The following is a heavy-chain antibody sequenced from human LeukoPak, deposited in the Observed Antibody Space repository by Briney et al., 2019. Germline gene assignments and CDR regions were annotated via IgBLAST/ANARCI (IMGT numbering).Heavy chain of an antibody. CDR1: GGSISSGGYY. V-gene: IGHV4-61*08. Sequence: SETLSLTCTVSGGSISSGGYYWSWIRQPPGKGLEWIGYIYYSGSTNYNPSLKSRVTISVDTSKNQFSLKLSSVTAADTAVYYCARDSGELGFDPWGQGTLVTVSS. D-gene: IGHD2-15*01. CDR2: IYYSGST. J-gene: IGHJ5*02. CDR3: ARDSGELGFDP.